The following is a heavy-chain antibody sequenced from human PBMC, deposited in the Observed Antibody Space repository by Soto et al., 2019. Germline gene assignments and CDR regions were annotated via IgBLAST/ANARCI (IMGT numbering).Heavy chain of an antibody. CDR1: GVTFSNYA. CDR2: ITETGDAT. J-gene: IGHJ4*02. D-gene: IGHD3-16*02. Sequence: PGGSLRLSCGSSGVTFSNYAMSLVRQAPEKGLEWVSTITETGDATSYTDSVKGRFTVSRDNSKETLYLQMNSLRVEDTALYYCAVRGRYRSFDYWGQGTLVTVSS. CDR3: AVRGRYRSFDY. V-gene: IGHV3-23*01.